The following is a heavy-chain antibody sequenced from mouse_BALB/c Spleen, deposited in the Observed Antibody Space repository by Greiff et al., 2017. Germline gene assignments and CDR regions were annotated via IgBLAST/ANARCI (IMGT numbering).Heavy chain of an antibody. CDR2: IYPGNSDT. J-gene: IGHJ3*01. D-gene: IGHD1-2*01. CDR3: TTQIHYYAWFAY. CDR1: GYTFTSYW. V-gene: IGHV1-5*01. Sequence: EVQLQQSGTVLARPGASVKMSCKASGYTFTSYWMHWVKQRPGQGLEWIGAIYPGNSDTSYNQKFKGKAKLTAVTSTSTAYMELSSLTNEDSAVYYCTTQIHYYAWFAYWGQGTLVTVSA.